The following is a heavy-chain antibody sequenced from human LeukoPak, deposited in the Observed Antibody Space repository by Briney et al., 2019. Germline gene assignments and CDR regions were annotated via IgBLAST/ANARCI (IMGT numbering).Heavy chain of an antibody. CDR2: LDPEDGET. Sequence: ASVKVSCKVSGYTLTELSMHWVRQAPGKGLEWMGGLDPEDGETIYAQKFQGRVTMTEDTSTDTAYMELSSLRSEDTAVYYCATGPAVLMVYAIPFDYWGQGTLVTVSS. CDR3: ATGPAVLMVYAIPFDY. CDR1: GYTLTELS. J-gene: IGHJ4*02. V-gene: IGHV1-24*01. D-gene: IGHD2-8*01.